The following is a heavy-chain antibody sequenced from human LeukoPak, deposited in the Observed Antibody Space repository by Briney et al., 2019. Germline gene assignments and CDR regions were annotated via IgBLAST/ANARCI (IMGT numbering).Heavy chain of an antibody. V-gene: IGHV3-7*03. CDR1: GFTFSNYW. CDR3: ARDLGSSWYLGY. J-gene: IGHJ4*02. CDR2: IKQDGSEK. Sequence: PGGSLRLSCAASGFTFSNYWMSWVRQAPGKGLEWVANIKQDGSEKYYVDSVKGRFTISRDDAKNSLYLQMNSLRAEDTAVYYCARDLGSSWYLGYWGQGTLVTVSS. D-gene: IGHD6-13*01.